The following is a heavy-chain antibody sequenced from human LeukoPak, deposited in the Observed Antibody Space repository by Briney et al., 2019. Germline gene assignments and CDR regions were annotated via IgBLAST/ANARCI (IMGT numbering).Heavy chain of an antibody. CDR2: IYYSGST. Sequence: PSETLSLTCTVSGGSISSSSYYWGWIRHPPGKGLEWIGSIYYSGSTYYNPSLKSRVTISVDTSKSQFSLKLSSVTAADTAVYYCASVSASYSSSWYGPDPFDYWGQGTLVTVSS. CDR1: GGSISSSSYY. D-gene: IGHD6-13*01. CDR3: ASVSASYSSSWYGPDPFDY. V-gene: IGHV4-39*01. J-gene: IGHJ4*02.